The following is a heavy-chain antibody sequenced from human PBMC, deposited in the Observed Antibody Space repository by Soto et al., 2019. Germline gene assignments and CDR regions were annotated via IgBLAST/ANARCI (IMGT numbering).Heavy chain of an antibody. CDR1: GFTFSDYY. CDR3: ARLDALGQNDY. D-gene: IGHD3-10*01. Sequence: QVPLVESGGGLVKPGGSLRLSCAASGFTFSDYYMSWIRQAPGKGLEWVSYISSSSSYTNYADSVKGRFTISRDNAKNSLYLQMNSLRAEDTAVYYCARLDALGQNDYWGQGTLVTVSS. J-gene: IGHJ4*02. CDR2: ISSSSSYT. V-gene: IGHV3-11*05.